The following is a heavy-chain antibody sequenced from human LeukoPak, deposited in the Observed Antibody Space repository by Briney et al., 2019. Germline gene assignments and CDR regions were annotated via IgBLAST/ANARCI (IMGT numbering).Heavy chain of an antibody. CDR3: AISYYYGSGSIG. J-gene: IGHJ4*02. CDR2: IIPILGIA. CDR1: GGTFSSYA. Sequence: GASVKVSCKASGGTFSSYAISWVRQAPGQGLEWMGRIIPILGIANYAQKFQGRVTITADKSTSTAYMELSSLRSEDTAVYYCAISYYYGSGSIGWGQGTLVTVSS. D-gene: IGHD3-10*01. V-gene: IGHV1-69*04.